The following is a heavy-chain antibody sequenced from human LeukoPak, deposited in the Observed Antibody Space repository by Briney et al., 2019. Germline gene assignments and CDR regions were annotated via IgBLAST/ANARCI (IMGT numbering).Heavy chain of an antibody. CDR1: GFTFRNYP. J-gene: IGHJ3*02. CDR3: ASTSDYGDFHDAFHI. CDR2: ISYNDGSNK. D-gene: IGHD4-17*01. V-gene: IGHV3-30*09. Sequence: PGGSLGLSCAASGFTFRNYPMHWVRQAPGKGLEWVAVISYNDGSNKYYADSVKGRFAISRDNSKNTLYLQMNSLRAEDTAVYYCASTSDYGDFHDAFHIWGQGTMVTVSS.